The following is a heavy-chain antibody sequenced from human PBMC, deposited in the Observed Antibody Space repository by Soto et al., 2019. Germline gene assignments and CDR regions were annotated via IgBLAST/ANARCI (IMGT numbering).Heavy chain of an antibody. D-gene: IGHD3-9*01. CDR2: INAGNGNT. CDR3: ARLYYDILTGYRSGMDV. J-gene: IGHJ6*02. CDR1: GYTFTSYA. Sequence: ASVKVSCKASGYTFTSYAMHWVRQAPGQRLEWMGWINAGNGNTKYSQKFQGRVTITRDTSASTAYMELSSLRSEDTAVYYCARLYYDILTGYRSGMDVWGQGTTVTVS. V-gene: IGHV1-3*01.